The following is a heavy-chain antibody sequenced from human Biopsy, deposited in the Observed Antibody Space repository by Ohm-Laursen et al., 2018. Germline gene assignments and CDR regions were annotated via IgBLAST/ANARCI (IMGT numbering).Heavy chain of an antibody. CDR2: ISGGGTI. V-gene: IGHV3-11*01. CDR3: ARDTRWSPYSMDA. CDR1: GFSFSDYH. Sequence: SLRLSCAASGFSFSDYHMRWIRQAPGRGLEWVSYISGGGTIYYGDSMKGRVTISRDNAKNSLYLQMHSLRAEDTAVYYGARDTRWSPYSMDAWGQGTTVTVSS. J-gene: IGHJ6*02. D-gene: IGHD4-23*01.